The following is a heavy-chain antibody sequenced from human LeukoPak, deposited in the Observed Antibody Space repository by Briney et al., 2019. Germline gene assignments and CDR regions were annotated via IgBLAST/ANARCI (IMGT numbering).Heavy chain of an antibody. CDR1: GFTLSVYS. CDR2: ISTTSSYT. Sequence: PGRSLRPSCAASGFTLSVYSTNWVRQAPGKGLEWVSCISTTSSYTYYADSVKGRFTISRDNAKNSLYLQMNSLRAEVTAVYYCARGLRRGWWYSPDYWGQGTLVTVSS. J-gene: IGHJ4*02. V-gene: IGHV3-21*01. CDR3: ARGLRRGWWYSPDY. D-gene: IGHD1-26*01.